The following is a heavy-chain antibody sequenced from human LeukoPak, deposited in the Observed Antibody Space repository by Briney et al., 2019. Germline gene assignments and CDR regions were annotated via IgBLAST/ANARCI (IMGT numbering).Heavy chain of an antibody. D-gene: IGHD2-2*03. CDR1: GFTFSIYS. J-gene: IGHJ4*02. CDR3: ARVGGYCSSVSNCYGDY. V-gene: IGHV3-21*01. Sequence: PGGSLRLSRAASGFTFSIYSMNWVRQAPGKGLEWVSCISSGGTNIYYADSVGGRFTISRDNAKNSLYLQMNSLRAEDTAVYYCARVGGYCSSVSNCYGDYWGQGTLVTVSS. CDR2: ISSGGTNI.